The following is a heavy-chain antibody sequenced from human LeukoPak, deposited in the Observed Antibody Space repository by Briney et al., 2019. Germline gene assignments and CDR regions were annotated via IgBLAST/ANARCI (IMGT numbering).Heavy chain of an antibody. CDR2: IYYSGST. J-gene: IGHJ6*02. V-gene: IGHV4-39*01. CDR3: ARREHYYYGMDV. Sequence: PSGTLSLTCTVSGGSISSSSYYWGWIRQPPGKGLEWIGSIYYSGSTYYNPSLKSRVTISVDTSKNQFSLKLSSVTAADTAVYYCARREHYYYGMDVWGQGTTVTVSS. CDR1: GGSISSSSYY.